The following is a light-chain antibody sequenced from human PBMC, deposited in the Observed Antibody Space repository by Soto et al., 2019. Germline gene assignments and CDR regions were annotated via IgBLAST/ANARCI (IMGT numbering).Light chain of an antibody. V-gene: IGLV1-44*01. CDR1: SSNIGSNT. J-gene: IGLJ2*01. Sequence: QSVLTQPPSASGTPGQRVTISCSGSSSNIGSNTVNWYQQLPGTAPKLLIYSNNQRPSGVPDRFSGSKSGTSASLAITGLLAEDEGDYYCQSYDASVSGSGVIFGGGTKLTVL. CDR2: SNN. CDR3: QSYDASVSGSGVI.